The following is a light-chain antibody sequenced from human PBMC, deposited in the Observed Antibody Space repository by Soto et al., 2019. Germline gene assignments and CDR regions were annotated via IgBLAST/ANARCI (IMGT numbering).Light chain of an antibody. J-gene: IGLJ2*01. CDR1: GSNIGTHA. CDR3: AAWDDSLRAVV. V-gene: IGLV1-44*01. CDR2: RNH. Sequence: QSVLTQSPSESATPGQRVTISCSGSGSNIGTHAVNWYQQVPGTAPTLLIFRNHQRPSGVPDRFSGSKSGTSASLAISGPQSEDEADYYCAAWDDSLRAVVFSGGTKLTVL.